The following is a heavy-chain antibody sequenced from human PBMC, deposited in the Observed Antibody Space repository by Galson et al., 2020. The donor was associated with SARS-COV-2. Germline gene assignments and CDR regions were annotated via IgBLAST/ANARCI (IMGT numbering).Heavy chain of an antibody. D-gene: IGHD6-6*01. J-gene: IGHJ3*02. CDR2: ISYDGSNK. Sequence: GGSLRLSCAASGFTFSSYAMHWVRQAPGKGLEWVAVISYDGSNKYYAASVKGRFTISRDNSKNTLYLQMNSLRAEDTAVYYCARGPEYSSSSDAFDIWGQGTMVTVSS. V-gene: IGHV3-30*01. CDR1: GFTFSSYA. CDR3: ARGPEYSSSSDAFDI.